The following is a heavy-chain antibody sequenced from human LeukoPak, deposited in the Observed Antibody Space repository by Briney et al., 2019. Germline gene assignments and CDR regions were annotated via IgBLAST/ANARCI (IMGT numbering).Heavy chain of an antibody. V-gene: IGHV1-18*01. J-gene: IGHJ2*01. CDR2: ISAYNGNT. Sequence: ASVKVSCKASGYTFTSYGISWVRQAPGQGLEWMGWISAYNGNTNYAQKLQGRVTMTTDTSTSTAYMELRSLRSDDTAVYYCARVATYYDFWSGYYPNYWYFDLWGRGTLVTVSS. CDR1: GYTFTSYG. D-gene: IGHD3-3*01. CDR3: ARVATYYDFWSGYYPNYWYFDL.